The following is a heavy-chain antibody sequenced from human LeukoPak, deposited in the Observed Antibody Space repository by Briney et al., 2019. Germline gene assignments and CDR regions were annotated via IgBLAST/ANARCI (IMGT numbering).Heavy chain of an antibody. J-gene: IGHJ6*02. CDR2: NYQSGST. Sequence: KSSETLSLTCTVSGGSISSYYWSWIRQPPGKGLEWIGYNYQSGSTYYNPSLKSRVTISVDRSKNQFSLKLSSVTAADTAVYYYARFDYYYGMDVWGQGTTVTVSS. CDR1: GGSISSYY. CDR3: ARFDYYYGMDV. V-gene: IGHV4-59*12.